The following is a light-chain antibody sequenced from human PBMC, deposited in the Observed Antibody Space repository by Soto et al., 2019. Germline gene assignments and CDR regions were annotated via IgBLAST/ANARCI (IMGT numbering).Light chain of an antibody. CDR1: SSDGGGYNY. Sequence: QSVLTQPASVSGSPGQAITISCTGTSSDGGGYNYVSWYQQHPGKAPKLMIYEVSNRPSGVSNRFSGSKSGNTASLTISGLQAEDEADYYCSSYTSRSTLVVFGTGTKVP. CDR2: EVS. CDR3: SSYTSRSTLVV. V-gene: IGLV2-14*01. J-gene: IGLJ1*01.